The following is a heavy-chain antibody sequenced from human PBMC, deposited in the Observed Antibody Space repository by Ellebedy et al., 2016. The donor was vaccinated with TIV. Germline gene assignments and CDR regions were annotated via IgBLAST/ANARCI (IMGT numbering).Heavy chain of an antibody. CDR3: ARQKTPGAEVIDHCYALDA. V-gene: IGHV5-51*01. CDR1: GYTFTRYW. CDR2: IYPGDSDT. Sequence: GESLKISCKTSGYTFTRYWIAWVRQMPGKGLEWMGIIYPGDSDTRYNASFQGQVTMSADIATTTAYLQWSSLKASDTARYYCARQKTPGAEVIDHCYALDAWGLGTAVTV. D-gene: IGHD4-23*01. J-gene: IGHJ6*02.